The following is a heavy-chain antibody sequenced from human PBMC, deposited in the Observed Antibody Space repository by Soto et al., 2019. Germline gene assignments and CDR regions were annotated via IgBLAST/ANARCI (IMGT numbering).Heavy chain of an antibody. CDR3: ARVDYGDSGWYFDL. CDR1: GFTVTNKY. CDR2: IYSGCAT. V-gene: IGHV3-53*01. Sequence: EVQLVESGGGLIQPGGSLRLSCAASGFTVTNKYMTWVRQAPGKGLEWVSLIYSGCATSYADSVKGRFTIYRDNSKDILYLKMNSLRAEDTAVYYCARVDYGDSGWYFDLWGRGTLVTVSS. D-gene: IGHD4-17*01. J-gene: IGHJ2*01.